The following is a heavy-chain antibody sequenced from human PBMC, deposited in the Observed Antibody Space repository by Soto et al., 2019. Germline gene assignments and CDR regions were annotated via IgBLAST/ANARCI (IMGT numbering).Heavy chain of an antibody. CDR1: GGTLSSYS. V-gene: IGHV1-69*06. CDR2: IIPIFGTA. CDR3: ARASPLDYYDSSGYSPLDY. D-gene: IGHD3-22*01. J-gene: IGHJ4*02. Sequence: GXSVKVSCKASGGTLSSYSIRWVRQAPGQGLEWMGGIIPIFGTANYAQKFQGRVTITADKSTSTAYMELSSLRSEDTAVYYCARASPLDYYDSSGYSPLDYWGQGTLVTVSS.